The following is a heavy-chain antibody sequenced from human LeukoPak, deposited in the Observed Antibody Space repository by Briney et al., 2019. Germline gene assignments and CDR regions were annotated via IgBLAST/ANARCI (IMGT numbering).Heavy chain of an antibody. Sequence: PSETLSLTCTVSGGSISNYYWSWIRQHPGKGLEWIGYIYYSGSTYYNPSLKSRVTISVDTSKNQFSLKLSSVTAADTAVYYCARFSLYDYVWDYWGQGTLVTVSS. V-gene: IGHV4-59*06. CDR2: IYYSGST. CDR1: GGSISNYY. D-gene: IGHD3-16*01. CDR3: ARFSLYDYVWDY. J-gene: IGHJ4*02.